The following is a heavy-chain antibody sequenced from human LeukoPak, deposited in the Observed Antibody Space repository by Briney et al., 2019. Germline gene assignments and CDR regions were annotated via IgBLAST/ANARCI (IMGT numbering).Heavy chain of an antibody. CDR2: IYYSGST. V-gene: IGHV4-30-4*08. Sequence: PSQTLSLTCTVSGGSISSGDYYWRWIRQPPGKGLEWIGYIYYSGSTYYNPSLKSRVTISVDTSKNQFSLKLSSVTAADTAVYYCARGVYGSGHLFDYWGQGTLVTVSS. J-gene: IGHJ4*02. CDR1: GGSISSGDYY. CDR3: ARGVYGSGHLFDY. D-gene: IGHD3-10*01.